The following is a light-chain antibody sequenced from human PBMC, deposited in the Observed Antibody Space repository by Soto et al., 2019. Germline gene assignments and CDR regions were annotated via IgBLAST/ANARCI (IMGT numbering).Light chain of an antibody. CDR1: QGISSY. Sequence: NKSSIPLSPSQSNRFTISGRASQGISSYLAWYQQKPGKAPKLLIYAASTLQSGVPSRFSGSGSGTDFTLTISSLQSDDFATYYCQQYDSYPRTFGQGTKVDIK. CDR3: QQYDSYPRT. CDR2: AAS. J-gene: IGKJ1*01. V-gene: IGKV1-8*01.